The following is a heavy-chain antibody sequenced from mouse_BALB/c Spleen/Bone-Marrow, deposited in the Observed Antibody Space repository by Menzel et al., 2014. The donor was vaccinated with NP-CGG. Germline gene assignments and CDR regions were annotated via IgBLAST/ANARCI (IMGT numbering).Heavy chain of an antibody. CDR3: ARQITMVDYAMDY. D-gene: IGHD1-1*02. CDR1: GYTFTSYW. CDR2: INPSTGYT. V-gene: IGHV1-7*01. J-gene: IGHJ4*01. Sequence: QVHVKQSGAELAKPGASVKMSCKASGYTFTSYWMHWVKQRPGQGLEWIGYINPSTGYTEYNQKFKDKATLTADKSSSTAYMQLSSLTSEDSAVYYCARQITMVDYAMDYWGQGTSVTVSS.